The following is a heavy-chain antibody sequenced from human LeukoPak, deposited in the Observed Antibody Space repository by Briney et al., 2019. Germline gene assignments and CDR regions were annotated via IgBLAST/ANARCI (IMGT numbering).Heavy chain of an antibody. CDR2: ISAYNGNT. CDR1: GYTFTSYG. V-gene: IGHV1-18*01. CDR3: ARDQRVSYYYGMDV. D-gene: IGHD3-10*01. Sequence: ASVKVSCKASGYTFTSYGISWVRQAPGQGLEWMGWISAYNGNTNYAQKLQGRVTMTTDTSTSTAYMELRSLRSDDTAVYYCARDQRVSYYYGMDVWGQGTTVTVSS. J-gene: IGHJ6*02.